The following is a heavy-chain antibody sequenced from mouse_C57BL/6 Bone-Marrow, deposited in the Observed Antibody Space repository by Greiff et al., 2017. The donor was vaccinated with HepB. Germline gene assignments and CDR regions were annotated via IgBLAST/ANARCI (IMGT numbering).Heavy chain of an antibody. CDR3: ARSITTVVAPFAY. D-gene: IGHD1-1*01. CDR2: IHPNSGST. J-gene: IGHJ3*01. V-gene: IGHV1-64*01. CDR1: GYTFTSYW. Sequence: QVQLQQPGAELVKPGASVKFSCKASGYTFTSYWMHWVKQRPGQGLEWIGMIHPNSGSTNYNEKFKSKATLTVDKSSSTAYMQLSSLTSEDSAVYYCARSITTVVAPFAYWGQGTLVTVSA.